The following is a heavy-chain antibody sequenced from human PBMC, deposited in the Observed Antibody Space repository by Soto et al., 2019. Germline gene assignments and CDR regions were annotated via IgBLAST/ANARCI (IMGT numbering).Heavy chain of an antibody. V-gene: IGHV4-34*01. CDR1: GGSFSGYY. CDR2: INHSGST. J-gene: IGHJ5*02. Sequence: SETLSLTCAVYGGSFSGYYWSWIRQPPGKGLEWIGEINHSGSTNYNPSLKSRVTISVDTSKNQFSLKLSSVTAADTAVYYCARGESQLGYCSSTSCYLKGFDPWGQGTLVTVSS. CDR3: ARGESQLGYCSSTSCYLKGFDP. D-gene: IGHD2-2*01.